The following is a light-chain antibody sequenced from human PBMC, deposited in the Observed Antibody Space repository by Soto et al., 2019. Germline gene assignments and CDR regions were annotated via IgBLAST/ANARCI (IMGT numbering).Light chain of an antibody. CDR2: EVS. V-gene: IGLV2-8*01. CDR3: AAWDASLNGYV. CDR1: SSDVGGYNY. J-gene: IGLJ1*01. Sequence: QSALTQPPSASGSPGQSVTISCTGTSSDVGGYNYVSWYQQHPGKAPKLMIYEVSKRPSGVPDRSSGSKSGNTASLTVSGLQSEDEADYYCAAWDASLNGYVFGAGTKVTVL.